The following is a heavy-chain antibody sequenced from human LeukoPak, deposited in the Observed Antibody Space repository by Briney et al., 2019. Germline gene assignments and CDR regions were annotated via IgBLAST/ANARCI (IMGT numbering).Heavy chain of an antibody. CDR2: ISYDGSNK. CDR1: GFTFSSYG. V-gene: IGHV3-30*03. J-gene: IGHJ4*02. Sequence: PGGSLRLSCAASGFTFSSYGMHWVRQAPGKGLEWVAVISYDGSNKYYADSVKGRFTISRDNSKNTLYLQMNSLRAEDTAVYYCARRSGIAVAGAFDCWGQGTLVTVSS. D-gene: IGHD6-19*01. CDR3: ARRSGIAVAGAFDC.